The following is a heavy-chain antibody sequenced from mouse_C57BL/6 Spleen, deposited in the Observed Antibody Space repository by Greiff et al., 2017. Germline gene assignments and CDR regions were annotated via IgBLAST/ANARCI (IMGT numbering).Heavy chain of an antibody. CDR1: GYTFTDYY. Sequence: VQLQQSGPVLVKPGASVKMSCKASGYTFTDYYMNWVKQSPGKSLEWIGVINPYNGGTSYNQKFKGKATLTVDKSSSTAYMELNSLTSEDSAVYYCARDERLDYWGQGTTLTVSS. D-gene: IGHD2-12*01. CDR2: INPYNGGT. CDR3: ARDERLDY. V-gene: IGHV1-19*01. J-gene: IGHJ2*01.